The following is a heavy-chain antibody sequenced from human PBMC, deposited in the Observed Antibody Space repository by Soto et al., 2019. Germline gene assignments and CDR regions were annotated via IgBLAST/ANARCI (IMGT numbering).Heavy chain of an antibody. J-gene: IGHJ4*02. Sequence: SETLSLTCTVSGGSISSGDYYWSWIRQPPGKGLEWIGYIYYSGSTYYNPSLKSRVTISVDTSKNQFSLKLSSVTAADTAVYYCARGGRDIVVVPAAYYRYWGQGTLVTVPS. D-gene: IGHD2-2*01. V-gene: IGHV4-30-4*01. CDR3: ARGGRDIVVVPAAYYRY. CDR2: IYYSGST. CDR1: GGSISSGDYY.